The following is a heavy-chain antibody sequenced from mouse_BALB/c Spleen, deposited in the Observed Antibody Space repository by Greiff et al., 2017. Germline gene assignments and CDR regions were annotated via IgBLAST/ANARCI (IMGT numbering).Heavy chain of an antibody. V-gene: IGHV5-6-4*01. J-gene: IGHJ4*01. CDR2: ISSGGSYT. CDR3: TRGGYYDGYHYYAMDY. Sequence: EVMLVESGGGLVKPGGSLKLSCAASGFTFSSYTMSWVRQTPEKRLEWVATISSGGSYTYYPDSVKGRFTISRDNAKNTLYLQMSSLKSEDTAMYYCTRGGYYDGYHYYAMDYWGQGTSVTVSS. D-gene: IGHD2-3*01. CDR1: GFTFSSYT.